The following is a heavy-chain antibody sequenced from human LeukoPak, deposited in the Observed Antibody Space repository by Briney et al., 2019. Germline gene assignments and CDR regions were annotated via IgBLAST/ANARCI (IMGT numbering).Heavy chain of an antibody. CDR3: AGAYDKPPETLSYYYYYYGMDV. V-gene: IGHV1-69*06. D-gene: IGHD3-22*01. Sequence: ASVKVSCKASGGTFSSYAISWVRQAPGQGLEWMGGIIPIFGTANYARKFQGRVTITADKSTSTAYMELSSLRSEDTAVYYCAGAYDKPPETLSYYYYYYGMDVWGKGTTVTVSS. CDR2: IIPIFGTA. J-gene: IGHJ6*04. CDR1: GGTFSSYA.